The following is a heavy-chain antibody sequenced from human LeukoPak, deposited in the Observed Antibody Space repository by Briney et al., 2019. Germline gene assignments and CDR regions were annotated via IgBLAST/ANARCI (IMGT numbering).Heavy chain of an antibody. D-gene: IGHD6-13*01. CDR2: ISSSGSTI. Sequence: PGGSLRLSCAASGFTFSSYEMNWVRQAPGKGLEWVSYISSSGSTIYYADSVKGRFTISRDNAKNSLYLQMNSLRAEDTAVYYCAREGLQYSSSWYTDAFDIWGQGTMVTVSS. CDR1: GFTFSSYE. V-gene: IGHV3-48*03. CDR3: AREGLQYSSSWYTDAFDI. J-gene: IGHJ3*02.